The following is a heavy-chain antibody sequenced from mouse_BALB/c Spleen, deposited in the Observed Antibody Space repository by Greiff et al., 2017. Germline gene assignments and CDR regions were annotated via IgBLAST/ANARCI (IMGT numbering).Heavy chain of an antibody. D-gene: IGHD1-2*01. J-gene: IGHJ4*01. Sequence: QVQLQQSGAELARPGASVKLSCKASGYTFTSYWMQWVKQRPGQGLEWIGAIYPGDGDTRYTQKFKGKATLTADKSSSTAYMQLSSLASEDSAVYYCALYGFYAMDYWGQGTSVTVSS. CDR3: ALYGFYAMDY. CDR1: GYTFTSYW. V-gene: IGHV1-87*01. CDR2: IYPGDGDT.